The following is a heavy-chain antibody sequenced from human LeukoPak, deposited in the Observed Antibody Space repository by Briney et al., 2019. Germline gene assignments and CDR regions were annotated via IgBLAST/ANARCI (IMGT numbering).Heavy chain of an antibody. CDR3: AGSAARSGTFDY. CDR1: GGSISSGGYY. D-gene: IGHD1-14*01. Sequence: SETLPLTCTVSGGSISSGGYYWSWIRQHPGKGLEWIGYIYYSGSTYYNPSLKSRFTISVDTSKNQFSLKLSSVTAADTAVYYCAGSAARSGTFDYWGQGTLVTVSS. CDR2: IYYSGST. J-gene: IGHJ4*02. V-gene: IGHV4-31*03.